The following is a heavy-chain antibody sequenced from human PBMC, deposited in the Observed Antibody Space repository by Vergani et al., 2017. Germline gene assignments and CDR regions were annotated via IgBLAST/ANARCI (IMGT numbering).Heavy chain of an antibody. D-gene: IGHD5-24*01. Sequence: EVQLVESGGGLVQPGGSLRLSCAASGFTFSSYWMHWVRQAPGKGLVWVSRINSDGSSTSYADSVKGRFTISRDNAKNTLYLQKNSLRAEDTAVYYCARIGDVSSPNRIFDYWGQGTLVTVSS. CDR1: GFTFSSYW. CDR2: INSDGSST. J-gene: IGHJ4*02. V-gene: IGHV3-74*01. CDR3: ARIGDVSSPNRIFDY.